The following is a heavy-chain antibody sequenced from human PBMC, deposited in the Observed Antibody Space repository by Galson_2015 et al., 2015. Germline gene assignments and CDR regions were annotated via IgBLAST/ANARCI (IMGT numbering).Heavy chain of an antibody. Sequence: SVKVSCKASGYTFTSYAMHWVRQAPGQRLEWMGWINAANGNTKYSQNLQGRVTITRDTSASTAYMELSSLRSEDTAVYYCARDRSGYGIDYWGQGTLVTVSS. CDR3: ARDRSGYGIDY. J-gene: IGHJ4*02. CDR1: GYTFTSYA. D-gene: IGHD5-12*01. V-gene: IGHV1-3*01. CDR2: INAANGNT.